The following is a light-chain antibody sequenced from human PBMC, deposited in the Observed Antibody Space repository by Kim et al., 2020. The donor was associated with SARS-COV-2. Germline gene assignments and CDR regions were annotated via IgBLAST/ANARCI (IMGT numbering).Light chain of an antibody. J-gene: IGLJ2*01. Sequence: ELTQPPSASGTPGQRVTISCSGSSSNIGSDYVYWYQQLPGTAPKLLIYRNNQRPSGVPDRFSGSKSGTSASLAISGLRSEDEAGNYCAAWDDSLSVVV. CDR2: RNN. V-gene: IGLV1-47*01. CDR3: AAWDDSLSVVV. CDR1: SSNIGSDY.